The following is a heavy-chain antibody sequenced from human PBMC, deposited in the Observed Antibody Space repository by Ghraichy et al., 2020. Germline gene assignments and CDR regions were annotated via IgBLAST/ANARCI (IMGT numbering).Heavy chain of an antibody. J-gene: IGHJ4*02. Sequence: GGSLRLSCAASGFTFSSYGMHWVRQAPGKGLEWVAFIRYDGSNKYYADSVKGRFTISRDNSKNTLYLQMNSLRAEDTAVYYCAKLGITGTSYYFDYRGQGTLVTVSS. V-gene: IGHV3-30*02. D-gene: IGHD1-7*01. CDR3: AKLGITGTSYYFDY. CDR2: IRYDGSNK. CDR1: GFTFSSYG.